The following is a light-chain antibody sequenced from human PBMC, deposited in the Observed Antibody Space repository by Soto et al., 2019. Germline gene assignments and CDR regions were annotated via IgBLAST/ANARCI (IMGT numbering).Light chain of an antibody. Sequence: QSALTQPRSVSGSPGQSVTISCTGTSSDVGGYNYVSWYQQHPGKAPKLIIYDVSKRPSGVPDRFSGSKSANTASLTISGLQAEDEADYYCCSYAGNYFVIFGGGTKVTVL. V-gene: IGLV2-11*01. CDR1: SSDVGGYNY. CDR3: CSYAGNYFVI. J-gene: IGLJ2*01. CDR2: DVS.